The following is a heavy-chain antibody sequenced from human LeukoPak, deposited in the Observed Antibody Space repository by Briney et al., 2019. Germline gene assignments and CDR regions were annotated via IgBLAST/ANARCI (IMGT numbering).Heavy chain of an antibody. J-gene: IGHJ6*03. D-gene: IGHD3-22*01. CDR1: GFTFSRYS. Sequence: GGSLRLSCAASGFTFSRYSMNWVRQAPGKGLEWVASISSSSPFIYSADSVKGRFTISRDTAKNSLFLQMNSLRAEDTAIYYCARDNFDSSDYPQTYYYYYMDVWGKGTTVSVSS. CDR2: ISSSSPFI. V-gene: IGHV3-21*01. CDR3: ARDNFDSSDYPQTYYYYYMDV.